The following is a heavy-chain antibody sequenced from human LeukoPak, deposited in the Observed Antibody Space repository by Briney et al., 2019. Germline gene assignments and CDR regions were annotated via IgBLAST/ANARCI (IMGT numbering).Heavy chain of an antibody. D-gene: IGHD2-2*01. Sequence: GASVKVSCKASGYTFTGYYMHWVRQAPGQGLEWMGWLNPNTGGTNYAQNFQGRVTMTRDTSISTAYMELSRLRSDDTAVYYCARVLWGRYCSSTSCYGFDPWGQGTLVAVSS. CDR2: LNPNTGGT. V-gene: IGHV1-2*02. CDR1: GYTFTGYY. CDR3: ARVLWGRYCSSTSCYGFDP. J-gene: IGHJ5*02.